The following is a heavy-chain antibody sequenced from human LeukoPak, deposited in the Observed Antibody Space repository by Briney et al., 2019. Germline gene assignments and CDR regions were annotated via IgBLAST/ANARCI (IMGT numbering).Heavy chain of an antibody. J-gene: IGHJ4*02. CDR3: ARGPAPDECGDY. Sequence: GASVKVSCKASGYTFTSYYMHWVRQAPGQGLEWMGIINPSGGNTSDTQKFQGRVTMTRDTSTRTVYMELSSLRSEDTAVYYCARGPAPDECGDYWGQGTLVTVSS. CDR2: INPSGGNT. CDR1: GYTFTSYY. V-gene: IGHV1-46*01. D-gene: IGHD1-14*01.